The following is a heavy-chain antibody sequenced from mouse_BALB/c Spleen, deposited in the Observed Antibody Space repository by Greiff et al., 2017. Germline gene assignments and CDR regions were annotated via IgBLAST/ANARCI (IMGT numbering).Heavy chain of an antibody. Sequence: VMLVESGPGLVAPSQSLSITCTVSGFSLTSYGVHWVRQPPGKGLEWLGVIWAGGSTNYNSALMSRLSISKDNSKSQVFLKMNSLQTDDTAMYYCASKEYDNPFAYWGQGTLVTVSA. V-gene: IGHV2-9*02. CDR2: IWAGGST. D-gene: IGHD2-10*02. CDR1: GFSLTSYG. J-gene: IGHJ3*01. CDR3: ASKEYDNPFAY.